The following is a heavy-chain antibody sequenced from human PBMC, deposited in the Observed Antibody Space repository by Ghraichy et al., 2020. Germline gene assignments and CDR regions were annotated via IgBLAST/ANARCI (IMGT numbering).Heavy chain of an antibody. D-gene: IGHD2-2*01. V-gene: IGHV4-31*03. CDR3: ARGFCRSTSCYPRQYNWFDP. J-gene: IGHJ5*02. CDR2: IYYSGST. Sequence: SLNISCSVSGGSIGSGGYYWSWIRQHPGKGLEWIGYIYYSGSTYYNPSLKSRVTISVDTSRNQFSLELSSVTAADTAVYYCARGFCRSTSCYPRQYNWFDPWGQGTLVTVSS. CDR1: GGSIGSGGYY.